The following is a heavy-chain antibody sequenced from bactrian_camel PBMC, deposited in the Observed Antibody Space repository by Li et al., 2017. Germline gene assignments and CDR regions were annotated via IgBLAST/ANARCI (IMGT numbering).Heavy chain of an antibody. Sequence: LVESGGGSVQAGGSLRLSCAAASGYIDSSGRMGWFRQAPGQEREGVAAIDSDGASIYLDSVKGRFVISRDSAKNTLYLQMDSLNPEDTAMYYCAARYPGQSTPAACQVVELNNWGQGTQVTVS. J-gene: IGHJ4*01. CDR1: GYIDSSGR. CDR3: AARYPGQSTPAACQVVELNN. V-gene: IGHV3S53*01. CDR2: IDSDGAS. D-gene: IGHD1*01.